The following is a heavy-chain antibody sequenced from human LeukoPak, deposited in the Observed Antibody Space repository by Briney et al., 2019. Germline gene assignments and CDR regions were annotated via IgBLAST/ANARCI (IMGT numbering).Heavy chain of an antibody. Sequence: SETLSLTCTVSGYPISSGYYWGWIRQPPGKGLEWIGSIYHSGSTYYNPSLKSRVTISVDRSKNQFSLKLSSVTAADTAVYYCARGQAFDIWGQGTMVTVSS. CDR1: GYPISSGYY. V-gene: IGHV4-38-2*02. CDR3: ARGQAFDI. CDR2: IYHSGST. J-gene: IGHJ3*02.